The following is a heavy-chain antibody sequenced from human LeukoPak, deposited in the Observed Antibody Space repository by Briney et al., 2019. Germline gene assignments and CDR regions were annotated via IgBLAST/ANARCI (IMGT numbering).Heavy chain of an antibody. CDR3: VREDTPATANY. V-gene: IGHV3-23*01. D-gene: IGHD2-21*02. J-gene: IGHJ4*02. CDR2: ISGGGDIT. Sequence: QPGGSLRLSCAASGFNFSNHAMSWVRQTPGKGLEWVSAISGGGDITYYADSVTGRFTISRDNSKDTLFLEMQSLRHGDGAVYYCVREDTPATANYWGQGTLVTISS. CDR1: GFNFSNHA.